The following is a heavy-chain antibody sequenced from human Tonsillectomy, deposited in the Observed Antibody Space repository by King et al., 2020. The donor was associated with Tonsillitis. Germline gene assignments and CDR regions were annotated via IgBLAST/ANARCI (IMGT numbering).Heavy chain of an antibody. CDR1: GFTFSSYG. Sequence: VQLVESGGGVVQPGGSLRLSCAASGFTFSSYGMHWVRQAPGKGLEWVAFIRYDGSNKYYADSVKGRFTISRDNSKNTLYLQMNSLRAEDTAVYYCAKWGVSSSPGWFDPWGQGTLVTVSS. CDR3: AKWGVSSSPGWFDP. V-gene: IGHV3-30*02. CDR2: IRYDGSNK. J-gene: IGHJ5*02. D-gene: IGHD6-6*01.